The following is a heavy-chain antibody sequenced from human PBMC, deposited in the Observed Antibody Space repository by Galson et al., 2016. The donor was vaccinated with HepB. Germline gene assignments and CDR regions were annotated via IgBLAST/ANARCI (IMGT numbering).Heavy chain of an antibody. J-gene: IGHJ5*02. CDR2: IFHTGST. Sequence: LSLTCTVSGDSISSDHYYWSWIRQPPGKGLEWLGYIFHTGSTHYNPTLKRRISISVDTSKNQFSLKLTSVTAADTAVYYCARDSGYLTTGYLWGQGTLVTVSS. V-gene: IGHV4-30-4*01. CDR1: GDSISSDHYY. D-gene: IGHD3-22*01. CDR3: ARDSGYLTTGYL.